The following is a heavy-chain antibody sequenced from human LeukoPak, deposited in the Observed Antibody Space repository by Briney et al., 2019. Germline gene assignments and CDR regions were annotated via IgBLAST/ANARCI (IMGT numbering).Heavy chain of an antibody. V-gene: IGHV3-48*01. J-gene: IGHJ4*02. Sequence: TGGSLRLSCVGSGFTFSNYLMNWVRQAPGKGLEWVSFISSTGGTIYYADAVKGRFTVSRDNAKNSLLLQMNSLRAEDTAVYYCARDGSIVGNGNFDYWGQGTLVTVSS. CDR1: GFTFSNYL. CDR3: ARDGSIVGNGNFDY. D-gene: IGHD1-26*01. CDR2: ISSTGGTI.